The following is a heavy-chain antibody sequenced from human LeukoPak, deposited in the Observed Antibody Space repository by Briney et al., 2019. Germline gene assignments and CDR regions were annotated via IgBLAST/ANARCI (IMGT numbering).Heavy chain of an antibody. D-gene: IGHD3-10*01. J-gene: IGHJ5*02. CDR2: INQEGSEK. CDR3: ARFGPPHGGSYYPP. CDR1: GFNFKTYW. V-gene: IGHV3-7*01. Sequence: GGSLRLSCAASGFNFKTYWMTWVRQAPGRGLERVAKINQEGSEKYYVDSVQGRFTISRDNADNSLYLQMNSLRVNDTAVYYCARFGPPHGGSYYPPWGQGTLVKVSS.